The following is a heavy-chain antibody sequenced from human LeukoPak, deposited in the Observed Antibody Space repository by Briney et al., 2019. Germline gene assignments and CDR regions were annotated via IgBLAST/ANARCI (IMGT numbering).Heavy chain of an antibody. CDR3: AKDPRLRLGELSLGHNWFDP. Sequence: QSGGSLRVSCAASGCTFSSYGMSWVRQAPGKGLEWVSAISGSGGSTYYADSVKGRFTISRDNSKNTLYLQMNSLRAEDTAVYYCAKDPRLRLGELSLGHNWFDPWGQGTLVTVSS. J-gene: IGHJ5*02. V-gene: IGHV3-23*01. D-gene: IGHD3-16*02. CDR1: GCTFSSYG. CDR2: ISGSGGST.